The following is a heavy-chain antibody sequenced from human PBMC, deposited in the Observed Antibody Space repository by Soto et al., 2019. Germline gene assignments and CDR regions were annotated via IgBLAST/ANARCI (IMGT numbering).Heavy chain of an antibody. CDR2: IKSKTDGGTT. J-gene: IGHJ4*01. D-gene: IGHD3-22*01. Sequence: GVLRLSCAASGFTFSNAWINWVRQAPGKGLEWVGRIKSKTDGGTTDYAEPVKGRFAISRDDSNNMVYLQMNSLKIEDTAVYYCTTDSYSTIIIVRFDYWGHGTLVTVSS. CDR3: TTDSYSTIIIVRFDY. V-gene: IGHV3-15*07. CDR1: GFTFSNAW.